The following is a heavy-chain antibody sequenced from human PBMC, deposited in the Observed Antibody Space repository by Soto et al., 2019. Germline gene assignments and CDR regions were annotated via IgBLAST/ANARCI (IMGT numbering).Heavy chain of an antibody. CDR2: IYYSGST. V-gene: IGHV4-39*07. J-gene: IGHJ4*02. Sequence: PSETLSLTCTVSGGSISSSRYYWGWIRQPPGKGLEWIGSIYYSGSTYYNPSLKSRVTISVDKSISTAYLQWNSLQASDTATYYCTKGAERTVQRFLDWVCGHWGQGTPVTVSS. D-gene: IGHD3-9*01. CDR3: TKGAERTVQRFLDWVCGH. CDR1: GGSISSSRYY.